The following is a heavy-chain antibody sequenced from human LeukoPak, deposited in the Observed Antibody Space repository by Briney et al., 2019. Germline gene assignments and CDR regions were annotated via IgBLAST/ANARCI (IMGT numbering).Heavy chain of an antibody. Sequence: ASVKVSCKASGYTFTAFYMHWVRQAPEQGLEWMGWINPNSGGTNYAQKIQGRVTMTRDTSISTAYMELSRLRSDDTAVYYCARDRGGATRRGFDYWGQGTLVTVSS. CDR1: GYTFTAFY. V-gene: IGHV1-2*02. CDR3: ARDRGGATRRGFDY. D-gene: IGHD1-26*01. CDR2: INPNSGGT. J-gene: IGHJ4*02.